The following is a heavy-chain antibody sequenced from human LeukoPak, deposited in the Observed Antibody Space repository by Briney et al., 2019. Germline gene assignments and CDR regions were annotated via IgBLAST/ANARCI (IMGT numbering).Heavy chain of an antibody. J-gene: IGHJ6*02. D-gene: IGHD6-19*01. CDR3: ARDLNQWLARAHSGSHYYYYGMDV. CDR1: GYTFTGYY. Sequence: ASVKVSCKASGYTFTGYYMHWVRQAPGQGLEWMGRINPNSGGTNYAQKFQGRVTMTRDTSISTAYMELSRLRSDDTAVYYCARDLNQWLARAHSGSHYYYYGMDVWGQGTTVTVSS. V-gene: IGHV1-2*06. CDR2: INPNSGGT.